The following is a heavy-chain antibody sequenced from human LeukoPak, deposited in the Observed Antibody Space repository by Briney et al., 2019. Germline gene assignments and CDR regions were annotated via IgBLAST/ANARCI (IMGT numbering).Heavy chain of an antibody. V-gene: IGHV4-39*01. CDR1: GGSFSGYY. J-gene: IGHJ6*03. Sequence: SETLSLTCAVYGGSFSGYYWGWIRQPPGKGLEWIGSIYYSGSTYYNPSLKSRVTISVDTSKNQFSLKLSSVTAADTAVYYCASCSSTSCYADYYYYMDVWGKGTTVTISS. CDR3: ASCSSTSCYADYYYYMDV. D-gene: IGHD2-2*01. CDR2: IYYSGST.